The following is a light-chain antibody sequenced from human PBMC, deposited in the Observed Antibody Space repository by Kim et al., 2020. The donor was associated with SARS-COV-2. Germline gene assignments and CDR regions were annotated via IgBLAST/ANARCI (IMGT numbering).Light chain of an antibody. V-gene: IGLV2-14*03. CDR3: SSYRSGSTI. Sequence: PGQSITISCTGTSSDVGRNNYVSWYQQHVGNAPKLIIYDVSNRPSGVSNRFSGSKSGDTASLTISGLQAEDEADYYCSSYRSGSTIFGGGTQLTVL. CDR2: DVS. CDR1: SSDVGRNNY. J-gene: IGLJ2*01.